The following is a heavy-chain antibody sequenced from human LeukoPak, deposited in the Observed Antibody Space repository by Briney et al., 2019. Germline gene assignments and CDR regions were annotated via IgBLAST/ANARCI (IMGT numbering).Heavy chain of an antibody. J-gene: IGHJ4*02. D-gene: IGHD2-21*01. CDR1: GFTFNTYT. Sequence: GGSLRLSCAASGFTFNTYTMSWVRQAPGKGLEWLSTISGGGGSTYYADSVKGRFTISRDNSKNTLYLHMKSLRAEGTAVYYCAKGSGWLLPQYFDFWGQGTLVTVSS. V-gene: IGHV3-23*01. CDR3: AKGSGWLLPQYFDF. CDR2: ISGGGGST.